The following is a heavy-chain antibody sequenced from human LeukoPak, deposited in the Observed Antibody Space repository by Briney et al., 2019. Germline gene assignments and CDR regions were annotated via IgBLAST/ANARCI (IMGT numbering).Heavy chain of an antibody. CDR3: ASTDLRYFDWPVS. D-gene: IGHD3-9*01. CDR1: GFDISYNY. CDR2: IHTGGTT. V-gene: IGHV3-53*01. Sequence: GSLRLSCAASGFDISYNYVGWVHQAPGKGLEWVSVIHTGGTTHYADSVKGRFTISKDNSNNTVYLQMNSVGVEDTAVYYCASTDLRYFDWPVSWGQGTLVTVSS. J-gene: IGHJ5*02.